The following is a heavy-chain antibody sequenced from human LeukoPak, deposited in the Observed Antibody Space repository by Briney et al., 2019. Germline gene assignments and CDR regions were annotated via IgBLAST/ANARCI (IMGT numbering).Heavy chain of an antibody. V-gene: IGHV3-7*03. CDR2: IKQDGSEK. CDR1: GFTFSSYW. Sequence: GGXLXLSXXASGFTFSSYWMSWVRQAPGKGLEWVANIKQDGSEKYYVDSVKGRFTISRDNAKNSLYLQMNSLRAEDTAVYYCARAPRSIFGVVIDYYYGMDVWGQGTTVTVSS. D-gene: IGHD3-3*01. J-gene: IGHJ6*02. CDR3: ARAPRSIFGVVIDYYYGMDV.